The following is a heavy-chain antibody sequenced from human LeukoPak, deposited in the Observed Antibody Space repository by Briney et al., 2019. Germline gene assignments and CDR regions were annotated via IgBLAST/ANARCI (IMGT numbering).Heavy chain of an antibody. CDR2: IWYDGSKK. Sequence: PGRSLRLSCAASGFTFSSYGMHWVRQAPGKGLEWVAVIWYDGSKKYYADSVKGRFTISRDNSKNTLYLQVNSLRAEDTAVYYCARARNRWEPFYWGQGTLVTVSS. V-gene: IGHV3-33*01. D-gene: IGHD1-26*01. CDR3: ARARNRWEPFY. CDR1: GFTFSSYG. J-gene: IGHJ4*02.